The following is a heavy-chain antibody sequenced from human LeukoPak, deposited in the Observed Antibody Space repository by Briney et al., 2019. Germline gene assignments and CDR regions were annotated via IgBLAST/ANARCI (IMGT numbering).Heavy chain of an antibody. V-gene: IGHV1-8*01. J-gene: IGHJ6*03. CDR1: GYTFTSYD. CDR3: ARIAAAGTGGYYYYYMDV. D-gene: IGHD6-13*01. CDR2: MNPNSGNT. Sequence: ASVKVSCKASGYTFTSYDINWVRQATGQGLEWMGWMNPNSGNTGYAQKFQGRVTMTRNTSISTAYMELSSLRSEDTAVYYCARIAAAGTGGYYYYYMDVWGKGTTVTVSS.